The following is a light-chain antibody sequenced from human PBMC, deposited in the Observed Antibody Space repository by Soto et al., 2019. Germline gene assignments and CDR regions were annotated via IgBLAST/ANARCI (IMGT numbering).Light chain of an antibody. CDR1: QSVSSN. J-gene: IGKJ1*01. CDR2: GAS. Sequence: EIVITQPPATLSVSPGERATLSCRASQSVSSNLAWYQPKPGQAPRLLIYGASTSATGIPARFSGSGSGTEFTLTISSLQSEDFAVYYCQQYNNWWTFGQGTKVDIK. CDR3: QQYNNWWT. V-gene: IGKV3-15*01.